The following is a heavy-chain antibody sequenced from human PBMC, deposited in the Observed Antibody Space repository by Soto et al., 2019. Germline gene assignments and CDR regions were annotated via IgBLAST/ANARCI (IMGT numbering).Heavy chain of an antibody. V-gene: IGHV3-15*07. J-gene: IGHJ4*02. CDR2: VKSKVDGGSI. Sequence: GGSLRLSCAASGFTFNVAWMSWVRQAPGKGLEWVGRVKSKVDGGSIDYAAPVRGRFTISRDDSRNTVDLQMNSLSAEDSAMYYCSADLPDWGAYAFDYWGQGTLVTVSS. CDR3: SADLPDWGAYAFDY. D-gene: IGHD3-16*01. CDR1: GFTFNVAW.